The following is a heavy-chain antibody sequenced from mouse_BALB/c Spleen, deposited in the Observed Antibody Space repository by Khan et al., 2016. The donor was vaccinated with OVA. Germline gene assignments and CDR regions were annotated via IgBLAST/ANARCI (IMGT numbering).Heavy chain of an antibody. CDR1: GYTFTSYW. V-gene: IGHV1-5*01. J-gene: IGHJ3*01. CDR2: IYPGNTDT. CDR3: TRRNWDVAWFAY. D-gene: IGHD4-1*01. Sequence: VQLQQSGTVLARPGASAKMSCKASGYTFTSYWMHWVKQRPGQGLEWIGDIYPGNTDTNYNQKFKGKAKLTAVTSTSTAYMELSSLTNEDSAVDYCTRRNWDVAWFAYWGQGTLVTVSA.